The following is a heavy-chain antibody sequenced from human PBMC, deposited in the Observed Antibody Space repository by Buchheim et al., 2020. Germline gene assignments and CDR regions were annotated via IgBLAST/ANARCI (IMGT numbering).Heavy chain of an antibody. Sequence: EVQLVESGGGLVQPGGSLRLSCAASGFTVSSNYMSWVRQAPGKGLEWVSVIYSGGSTYYADSVKGRFTISRDNSKNTLYLQMNSLRAEDTAVYYCAITLSVLRYFDWLGEDYWGQGTL. V-gene: IGHV3-66*01. CDR2: IYSGGST. J-gene: IGHJ4*02. CDR1: GFTVSSNY. D-gene: IGHD3-9*01. CDR3: AITLSVLRYFDWLGEDY.